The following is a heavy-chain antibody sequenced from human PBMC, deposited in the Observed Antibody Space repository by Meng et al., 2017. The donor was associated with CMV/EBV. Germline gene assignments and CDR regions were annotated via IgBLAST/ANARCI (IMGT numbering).Heavy chain of an antibody. CDR2: IYTSGST. V-gene: IGHV4-61*02. CDR1: GGSISSGSYY. J-gene: IGHJ5*02. CDR3: AREAFKVLFFPFDP. D-gene: IGHD1-1*01. Sequence: QVQLQESGPGLVNPSQTLSLPCTVSGGSISSGSYYWSWIRQPAGKGLEWIGRIYTSGSTNYNPSLKSRVTISVDTSKNQFSLKLSSVTAADTAVYYCAREAFKVLFFPFDPWGQGTLVTVSS.